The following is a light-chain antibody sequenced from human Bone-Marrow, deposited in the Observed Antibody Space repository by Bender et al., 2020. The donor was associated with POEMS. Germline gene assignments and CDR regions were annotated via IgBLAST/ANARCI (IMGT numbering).Light chain of an antibody. J-gene: IGLJ3*02. CDR3: AVWDDSLNGWV. V-gene: IGLV1-44*01. CDR1: SSNIGAGYD. Sequence: QSVLTQPPSASGTPGQRVTISCSGGSSNIGAGYDVHWYQQLPGTAPKLIMYEVRKRPSEVPDRFSGSRSGTSASLAISGLQSEDEADYYCAVWDDSLNGWVFGGGTKLTVL. CDR2: EVR.